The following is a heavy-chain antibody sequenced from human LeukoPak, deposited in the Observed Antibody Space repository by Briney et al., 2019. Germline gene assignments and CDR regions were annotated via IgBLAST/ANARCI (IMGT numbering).Heavy chain of an antibody. CDR3: ARGKRRFDY. V-gene: IGHV3-11*01. CDR2: ISGSGSSM. CDR1: GFSFSESY. J-gene: IGHJ4*02. Sequence: GGSLRLSCAASGFSFSESYMSWIRQTPGRGLEWVAYISGSGSSMYYADAVKGRFTISRGNARNSLYLYMSSLRADDTAVFYCARGKRRFDYWGQGTLVTVSS.